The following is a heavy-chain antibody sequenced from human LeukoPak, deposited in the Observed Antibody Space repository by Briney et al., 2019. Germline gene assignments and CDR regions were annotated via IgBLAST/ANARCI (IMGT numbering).Heavy chain of an antibody. Sequence: SETLSLTCAVYGGSFSGYYWSWIRQPPGKGLEWIGEINHSGSTNYNPSLKSRVTISVDTSKNQFSLKLSSVTAADTAVYYCARGRPDCSGGSCYFLYYFDYWGQGTLVTVSS. CDR1: GGSFSGYY. J-gene: IGHJ4*02. V-gene: IGHV4-34*01. CDR2: INHSGST. CDR3: ARGRPDCSGGSCYFLYYFDY. D-gene: IGHD2-15*01.